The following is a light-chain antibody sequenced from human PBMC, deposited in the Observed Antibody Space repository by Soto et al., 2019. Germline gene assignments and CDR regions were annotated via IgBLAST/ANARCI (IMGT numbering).Light chain of an antibody. Sequence: QSVLTQPASVSGSPGQSITISCIGTSNDVGAYNYVSWYQQHPGKAPKLMIYEVSNRPSGVSNRFSGSRSGYTASLTISGLQAEDEADYYCSSYTSTIYVFGTGTKLTVL. CDR1: SNDVGAYNY. CDR2: EVS. CDR3: SSYTSTIYV. J-gene: IGLJ1*01. V-gene: IGLV2-14*01.